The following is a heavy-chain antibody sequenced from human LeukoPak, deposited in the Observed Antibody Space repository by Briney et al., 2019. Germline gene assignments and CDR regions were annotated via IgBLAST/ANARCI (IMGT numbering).Heavy chain of an antibody. CDR3: ARDPDPSFGSGSYYAGAAPVGY. J-gene: IGHJ4*02. V-gene: IGHV3-21*01. Sequence: GGSLRLSCAGSGFTFSDFWMTWVRQAPGKGLEWVSSISSSSSYIYYADSVKGRFTISRDNAKNSLYLQMNSLRAEDTAVYYCARDPDPSFGSGSYYAGAAPVGYWGQGTLVTVSS. CDR2: ISSSSSYI. CDR1: GFTFSDFW. D-gene: IGHD3-10*01.